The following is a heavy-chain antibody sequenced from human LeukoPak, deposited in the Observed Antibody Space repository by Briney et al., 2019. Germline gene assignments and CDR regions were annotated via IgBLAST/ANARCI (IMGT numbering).Heavy chain of an antibody. J-gene: IGHJ4*02. CDR3: ARQLRGAYYYFDY. V-gene: IGHV4-59*08. CDR1: GGSITSNY. D-gene: IGHD3-10*01. Sequence: PSETLSLTCTVSGGSITSNYWSWIRQPPGKGLEWIGYIFYTGSTNYNPSLKSRVTISVDTSKNQFSLSLSSVTAADTAIYYCARQLRGAYYYFDYWGQGTLVTVSS. CDR2: IFYTGST.